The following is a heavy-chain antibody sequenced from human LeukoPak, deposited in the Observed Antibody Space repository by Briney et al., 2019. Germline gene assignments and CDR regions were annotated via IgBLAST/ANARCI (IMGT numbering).Heavy chain of an antibody. J-gene: IGHJ5*02. Sequence: GGSLRLSCAASGFTFSSYGMHWVRQAPGKGLEWVAVIWYDGSNKYYADSVKGRFTISRDNSKNTLYLQMNSLRAEDTAVYYCARDRRGYSGYDSIGFGWFDPWGQGTLVTVSS. D-gene: IGHD5-12*01. V-gene: IGHV3-33*01. CDR3: ARDRRGYSGYDSIGFGWFDP. CDR2: IWYDGSNK. CDR1: GFTFSSYG.